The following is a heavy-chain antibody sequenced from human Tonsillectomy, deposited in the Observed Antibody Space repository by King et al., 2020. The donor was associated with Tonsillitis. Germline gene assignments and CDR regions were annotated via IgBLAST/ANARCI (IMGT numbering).Heavy chain of an antibody. Sequence: QLVESGAEVKKTGSSVKVSCTASGNTVTYRYLHWVRQAPGQALEWVGWVTPYNGNTNYAQRFQDKVTITWDRSMSTAYMELNSLRSEDTAMYYCAVTLYSGYAYYYYGMDVWGQGTTVTVSS. V-gene: IGHV1-45*02. CDR2: VTPYNGNT. CDR1: GNTVTYRY. CDR3: AVTLYSGYAYYYYGMDV. D-gene: IGHD5-12*01. J-gene: IGHJ6*02.